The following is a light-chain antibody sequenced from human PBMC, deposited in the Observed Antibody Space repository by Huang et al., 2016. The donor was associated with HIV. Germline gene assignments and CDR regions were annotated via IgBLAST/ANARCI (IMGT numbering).Light chain of an antibody. J-gene: IGKJ3*01. CDR2: DAS. Sequence: DIQMTQSSSSLSASVGDRVTITFQPSQDISNYLNWYQQKPGKAPKRLIYDASNLEKRVSSSCSGGRSGTDFTFTSSSLQTGDVATDYCQQYDNLPRFTFGPGTKVDIK. V-gene: IGKV1-33*01. CDR3: QQYDNLPRFT. CDR1: QDISNY.